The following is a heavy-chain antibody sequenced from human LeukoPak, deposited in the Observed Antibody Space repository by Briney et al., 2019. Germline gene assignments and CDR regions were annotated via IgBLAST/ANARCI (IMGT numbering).Heavy chain of an antibody. CDR3: VKGRGYATGWYSDF. Sequence: QPGESLILSCAASGFTFSSYAMSWVRQAPGKGLEWVSAISGGGDSTYYADSVKGRFAISRDNSKSALNLQMNNLRAEDTAVYYCVKGRGYATGWYSDFWGQGTLVTVSS. V-gene: IGHV3-23*01. CDR2: ISGGGDST. CDR1: GFTFSSYA. D-gene: IGHD6-19*01. J-gene: IGHJ4*02.